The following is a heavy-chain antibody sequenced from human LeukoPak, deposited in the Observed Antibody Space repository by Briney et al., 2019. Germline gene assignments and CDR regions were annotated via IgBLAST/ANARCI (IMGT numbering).Heavy chain of an antibody. CDR3: AKGHSSSWNRLFDY. D-gene: IGHD6-13*01. CDR2: IKQDESEK. J-gene: IGHJ4*02. Sequence: GGSLRLSCAASGFTLSTFWMSWVRQAPGKGLEWVANIKQDESEKYYVDSVKGRFTISRDNAKNSLYLQMNSLRAEDTAVYYCAKGHSSSWNRLFDYWGQGTLVTVSS. V-gene: IGHV3-7*03. CDR1: GFTLSTFW.